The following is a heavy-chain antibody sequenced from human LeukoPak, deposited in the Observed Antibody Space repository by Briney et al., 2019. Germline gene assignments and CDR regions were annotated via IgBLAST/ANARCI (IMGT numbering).Heavy chain of an antibody. Sequence: GGSLRLSCAASGFTFSSYAMNWVRQAPGKGLEWVSSISSSSSYIYYADSVKGRFTISRDNAKNALFLQMNSLRIEDTGVYYCARWNLGSDYWGQGTLVTVSS. J-gene: IGHJ4*02. CDR2: ISSSSSYI. CDR1: GFTFSSYA. V-gene: IGHV3-21*01. CDR3: ARWNLGSDY. D-gene: IGHD1-1*01.